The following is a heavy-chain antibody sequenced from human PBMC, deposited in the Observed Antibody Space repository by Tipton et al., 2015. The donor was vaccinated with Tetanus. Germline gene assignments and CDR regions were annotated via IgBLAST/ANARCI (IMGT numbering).Heavy chain of an antibody. Sequence: GSLRLSCAASGFTFSSYAMSWVRQAPGKGLEWASGISGSGATTYYADSVRGRFTISRDNSKNTLYLQMNSLRVEDTAVYYCAKDPGCSNGVCYILDWGQGTLVTVSS. CDR1: GFTFSSYA. CDR2: ISGSGATT. CDR3: AKDPGCSNGVCYILD. D-gene: IGHD2-8*01. J-gene: IGHJ1*01. V-gene: IGHV3-23*01.